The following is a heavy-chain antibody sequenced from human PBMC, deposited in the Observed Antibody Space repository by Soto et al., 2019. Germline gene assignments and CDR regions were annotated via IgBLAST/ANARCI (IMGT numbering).Heavy chain of an antibody. V-gene: IGHV4-59*01. D-gene: IGHD2-21*01. CDR3: ARRWGGTFDY. Sequence: QVQLQESGPGLVKPSETLSLTCTVSGGSISSYYWSWIRQPPGKGLEWIGYIYYSGSTNYNPSLKSRVTISVDTSKRQFSLKLCSVTAAGTAVYYCARRWGGTFDYWGQGTLVTVSS. CDR1: GGSISSYY. CDR2: IYYSGST. J-gene: IGHJ4*02.